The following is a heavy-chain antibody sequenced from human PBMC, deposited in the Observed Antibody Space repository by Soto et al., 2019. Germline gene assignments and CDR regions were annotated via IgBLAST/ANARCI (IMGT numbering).Heavy chain of an antibody. CDR1: GYTFTSYG. V-gene: IGHV1-18*01. D-gene: IGHD6-19*01. Sequence: ASVKVSCKASGYTFTSYGISWVRQAPGQGLEWMGWISAYNGNTNYAQKLQGRVTMTTDTSTSTAYMELRSLRSDDTAVYYCAREYDRSSGWLTPSKGYFQHWGQGTLVTVSS. CDR3: AREYDRSSGWLTPSKGYFQH. J-gene: IGHJ1*01. CDR2: ISAYNGNT.